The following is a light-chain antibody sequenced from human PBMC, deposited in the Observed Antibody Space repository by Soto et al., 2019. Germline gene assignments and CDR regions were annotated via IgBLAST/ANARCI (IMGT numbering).Light chain of an antibody. CDR2: ATS. CDR1: QSVSISY. J-gene: IGKJ1*01. CDR3: QQRSNWWT. Sequence: VLTQSPGTLALSPGERATLSCRASQSVSISYFAWYQQKPGQAPRLLIYATSNRATGIPARFSGSGSGTDFTLTISSLEPEDFAVYYCQQRSNWWTFGQGTKVDIK. V-gene: IGKV3-11*01.